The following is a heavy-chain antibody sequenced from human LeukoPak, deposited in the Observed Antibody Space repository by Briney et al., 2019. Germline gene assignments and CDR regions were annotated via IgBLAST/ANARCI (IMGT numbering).Heavy chain of an antibody. V-gene: IGHV3-7*01. CDR3: AREYYDFWSGPYMDV. CDR1: GFTFSSYW. D-gene: IGHD3-3*01. CDR2: IKQDGSEK. J-gene: IGHJ6*03. Sequence: GGSLRLSCAASGFTFSSYWMSWVRQAPGKGLEWVANIKQDGSEKYYVGSVKGRFTISRDNAKNSLYLQMNNLRAEDTAVYYCAREYYDFWSGPYMDVWGKGTTVTVSS.